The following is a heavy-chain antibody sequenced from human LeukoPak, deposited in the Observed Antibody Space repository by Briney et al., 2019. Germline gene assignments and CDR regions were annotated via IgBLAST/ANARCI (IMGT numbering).Heavy chain of an antibody. CDR3: ARARVVGFGELTGFDY. J-gene: IGHJ4*02. D-gene: IGHD3-10*01. CDR1: GGSMDSYF. CDR2: VYHRGNT. V-gene: IGHV4-4*07. Sequence: SETLSLTCAVSGGSMDSYFWSWIRQSAGGRLEWIGRVYHRGNTDYNPSLGGRVTMSVDTSKNQFSLNLSSMTAADTAVYYCARARVVGFGELTGFDYWGQGTLVTVSS.